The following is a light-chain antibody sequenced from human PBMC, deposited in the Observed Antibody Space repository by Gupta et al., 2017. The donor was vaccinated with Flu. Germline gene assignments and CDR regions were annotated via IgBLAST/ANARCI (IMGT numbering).Light chain of an antibody. Sequence: VTISCSGNRFNIGNNYVSWYQQLPGTAPKLLIYENNKRPSGIPDRFSGSKSGASATLGITGLQTGDEADYYCGTWDSSLSAAVFGGGTKLTVL. CDR3: GTWDSSLSAAV. CDR2: ENN. V-gene: IGLV1-51*02. CDR1: RFNIGNNY. J-gene: IGLJ3*02.